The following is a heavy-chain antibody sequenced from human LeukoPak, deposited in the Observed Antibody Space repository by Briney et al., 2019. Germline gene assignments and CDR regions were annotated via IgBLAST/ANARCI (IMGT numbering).Heavy chain of an antibody. CDR3: ARESYGDPSWDY. D-gene: IGHD4-17*01. Sequence: GGSLRLSCAASGFTFSSYSMNWVRQAPGKGLEWVSSISSSSSYIYYADSVKGRFTISRDNAKNPLYLQMNSLRAEDTAVYYCARESYGDPSWDYWGQGTLVTVSS. CDR1: GFTFSSYS. J-gene: IGHJ4*02. CDR2: ISSSSSYI. V-gene: IGHV3-21*01.